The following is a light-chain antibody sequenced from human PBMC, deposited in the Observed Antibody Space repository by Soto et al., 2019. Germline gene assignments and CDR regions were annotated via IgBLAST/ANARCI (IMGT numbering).Light chain of an antibody. V-gene: IGKV1-39*01. CDR1: QSIGNY. CDR3: QQSYTRT. Sequence: DIQLTQSPSSLSASVGDRVSISCRASQSIGNYLNWYQQKPGKAPKVLIFAASELQSGVPSRFSGSGSGTDFTLTISSLQPDDFATYYCQQSYTRTFGQGTRVEL. CDR2: AAS. J-gene: IGKJ1*01.